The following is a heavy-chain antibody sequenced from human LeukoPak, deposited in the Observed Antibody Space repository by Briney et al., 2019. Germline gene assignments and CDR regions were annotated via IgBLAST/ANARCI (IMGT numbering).Heavy chain of an antibody. V-gene: IGHV3-9*01. Sequence: GGSLRLSCAASGFTVSSTYLTWVRQAPGKGLDWVSVISWNSGSIGYADSVKGRFTISRDNAKNSLYLQMNSLRAEDTALYYCAKELISWGQGTMVTVSS. CDR2: ISWNSGSI. J-gene: IGHJ3*01. D-gene: IGHD3-16*01. CDR3: AKELIS. CDR1: GFTVSSTY.